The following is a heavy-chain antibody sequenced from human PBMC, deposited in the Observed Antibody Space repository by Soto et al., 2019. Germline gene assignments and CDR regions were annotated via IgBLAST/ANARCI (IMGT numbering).Heavy chain of an antibody. CDR1: GYGFTSYW. J-gene: IGHJ4*02. V-gene: IGHV5-51*01. D-gene: IGHD6-19*01. CDR2: VYPRDSDT. Sequence: LGEALKISWQTSGYGFTSYWIGWGRQMPGKGLEWMGLVYPRDSDTRYSPYFEGQVTISYDKYITTAYLQWRSLKSSDTAMYYCAKHDAAGVAVDYRGPGTQVTVSS. CDR3: AKHDAAGVAVDY.